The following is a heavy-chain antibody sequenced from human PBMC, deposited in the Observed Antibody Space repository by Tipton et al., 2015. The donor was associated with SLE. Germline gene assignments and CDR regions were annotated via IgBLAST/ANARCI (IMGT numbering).Heavy chain of an antibody. D-gene: IGHD3-3*01. J-gene: IGHJ3*02. CDR2: ISGIDSA. Sequence: SLRLSCAACGLTLSNCAMNWVRQAPGKGLEWVSLISGIDSAYYADSVRGRFTISRDNSKSTLYLQMNSLRAADTAVYYCARERVAGIWGQATVVTVSS. CDR3: ARERVAGI. V-gene: IGHV3-23*01. CDR1: GLTLSNCA.